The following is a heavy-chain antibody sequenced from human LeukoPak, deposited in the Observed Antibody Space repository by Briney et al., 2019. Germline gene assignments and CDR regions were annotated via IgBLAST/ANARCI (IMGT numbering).Heavy chain of an antibody. V-gene: IGHV1-69*04. D-gene: IGHD3-10*01. CDR2: IIPTLGIA. J-gene: IGHJ4*02. CDR1: GGTFSSYA. CDR3: AYGSGSYYPAPFDY. Sequence: RRASVKVSCKASGGTFSSYAISWVRQAPGQGLEWMGRIIPTLGIANYAQKFQGRVTITADKSTSTAYMELSSLRSEDTAVYYCAYGSGSYYPAPFDYWGQGTLVTVSS.